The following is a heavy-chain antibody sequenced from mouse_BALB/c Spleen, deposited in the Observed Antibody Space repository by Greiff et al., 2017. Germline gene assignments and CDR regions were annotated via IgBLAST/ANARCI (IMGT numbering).Heavy chain of an antibody. D-gene: IGHD1-1*01. CDR2: ISYSGST. CDR3: ARGDYEGAWFAY. J-gene: IGHJ3*01. Sequence: VQRVESGPSLVKPSQTLSLTCSVTGDSITSGYWNWIRKFPGNKLEYMGYISYSGSTYYNPSLKSRISITRDTSKNQYYLQLNSVTTEDTATYYCARGDYEGAWFAYWGQGTLVTVSA. V-gene: IGHV3-8*02. CDR1: GDSITSGY.